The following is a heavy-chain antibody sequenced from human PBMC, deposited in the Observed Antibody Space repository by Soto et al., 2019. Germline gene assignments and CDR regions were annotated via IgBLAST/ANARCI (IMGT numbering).Heavy chain of an antibody. CDR3: ARDLYKSGWPGTFDI. J-gene: IGHJ3*02. CDR2: VWYDGSNE. Sequence: QVQLVESGGGVVQSGGYLKLSCAASGFAFDAYNIHWVRQAPGKGLVWVAFVWYDGSNEYYSDAVKGRFTVSRDNSKNSLYLELNSLRAEDTAVYYCARDLYKSGWPGTFDIWGQGTRVTVSS. D-gene: IGHD6-19*01. V-gene: IGHV3-33*01. CDR1: GFAFDAYN.